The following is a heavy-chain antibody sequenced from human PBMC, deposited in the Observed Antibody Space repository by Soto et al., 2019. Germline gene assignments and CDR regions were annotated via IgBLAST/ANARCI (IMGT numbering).Heavy chain of an antibody. J-gene: IGHJ6*02. CDR3: ARLGGGEYSSSSYYYYGMDV. CDR1: GGSISSSNW. D-gene: IGHD6-6*01. V-gene: IGHV4-4*02. Sequence: ASETLSLTCAVSGGSISSSNWWSWVRQPPGKGLEWIGEIYHSGSTNYNPSLKSRVTISVDKSKNQFSLKLSSVTAADTAVYYCARLGGGEYSSSSYYYYGMDVWGQGTTVTVSS. CDR2: IYHSGST.